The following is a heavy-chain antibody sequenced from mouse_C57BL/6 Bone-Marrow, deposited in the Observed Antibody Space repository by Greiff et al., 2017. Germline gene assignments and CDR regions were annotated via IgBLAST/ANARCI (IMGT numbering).Heavy chain of an antibody. CDR3: AREGLRDCCARDY. CDR2: IIPGSGST. Sequence: VKLMESGAELMKPGASVKLSCKATGYTFTGYCIEWVKQRPGHSLEWIGEIIPGSGSTNYNEKCKGKATFTADTSSNTAYMQLSRLTTEDSAIYYCAREGLRDCCARDYWGQGTSVTVSS. D-gene: IGHD2-4*01. V-gene: IGHV1-9*01. CDR1: GYTFTGYC. J-gene: IGHJ4*01.